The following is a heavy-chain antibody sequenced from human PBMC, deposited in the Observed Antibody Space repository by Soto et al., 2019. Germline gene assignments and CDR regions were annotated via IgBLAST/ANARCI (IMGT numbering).Heavy chain of an antibody. CDR2: IYYSGST. D-gene: IGHD6-19*01. CDR3: ASLEEHEQWLVPMIPGAFDI. V-gene: IGHV4-39*01. Sequence: QLQLQESGPGLVKPSETLSLTCTVSGGSISSSSYYWGWIRQPPGKGLEWIGSIYYSGSTYYNPSLKSRVTISVDTSKNQFSLKLSSVTAADTAVYYCASLEEHEQWLVPMIPGAFDIWGQGTMVTVSS. CDR1: GGSISSSSYY. J-gene: IGHJ3*02.